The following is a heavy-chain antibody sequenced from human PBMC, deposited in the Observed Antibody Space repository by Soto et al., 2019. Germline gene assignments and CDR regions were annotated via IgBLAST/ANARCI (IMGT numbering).Heavy chain of an antibody. J-gene: IGHJ4*02. CDR1: GFTFSSYV. Sequence: GGSLRLSCAASGFTFSSYVMHWVRQAPGKGLEWVAVISYDGSNKYYADSVKGRFTISRDNSKNTLYLQMNSLRAEDTAVYYCAKETFFRGCPLGPPQAFDYWGQGTLVIVSS. CDR2: ISYDGSNK. CDR3: AKETFFRGCPLGPPQAFDY. V-gene: IGHV3-30*18. D-gene: IGHD3-10*01.